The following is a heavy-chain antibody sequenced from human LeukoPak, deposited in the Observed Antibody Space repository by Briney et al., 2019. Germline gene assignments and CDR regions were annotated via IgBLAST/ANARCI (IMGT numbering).Heavy chain of an antibody. J-gene: IGHJ4*02. D-gene: IGHD3-10*01. V-gene: IGHV1-18*01. Sequence: ASVKVSCKASGYTFTSYGISWVRQAPGQGLEWMGWISAYNGNTNYAQKLQGRVTMTTDTSTSTAYMELRSLRSDDTAVYYCARDPNYYGSGSYYNVGFFVLWGQGTLVTVSS. CDR1: GYTFTSYG. CDR3: ARDPNYYGSGSYYNVGFFVL. CDR2: ISAYNGNT.